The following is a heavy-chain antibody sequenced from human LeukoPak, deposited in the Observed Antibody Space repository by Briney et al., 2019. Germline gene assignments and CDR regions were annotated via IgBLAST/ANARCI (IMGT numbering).Heavy chain of an antibody. CDR1: GGSISSSTYY. Sequence: ETRSLTCNVSGGSISSSTYYWGGIRQTPGKGLEWIGSIYNSGSTYYNPSLKSRVTIAVDTSKNQFSLKLSSVTAADTAVYYCARHSWGLPPAEYFQHWGQGTLVTVSS. V-gene: IGHV4-39*01. CDR2: IYNSGST. CDR3: ARHSWGLPPAEYFQH. D-gene: IGHD3-16*01. J-gene: IGHJ1*01.